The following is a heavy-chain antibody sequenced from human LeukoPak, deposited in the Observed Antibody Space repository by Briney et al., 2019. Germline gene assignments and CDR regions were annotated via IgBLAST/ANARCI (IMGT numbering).Heavy chain of an antibody. J-gene: IGHJ4*02. Sequence: ASVKVSCKASGYTFTSYDIIWVRQAPGQGLEWMGWVRAYNGNTNYAQNLQDRVTMTTDTSTSTAYMELRSLRSDDSAVYFCARDSGNSYFDFWGQGILVAVSS. CDR1: GYTFTSYD. CDR2: VRAYNGNT. D-gene: IGHD4-23*01. V-gene: IGHV1-18*01. CDR3: ARDSGNSYFDF.